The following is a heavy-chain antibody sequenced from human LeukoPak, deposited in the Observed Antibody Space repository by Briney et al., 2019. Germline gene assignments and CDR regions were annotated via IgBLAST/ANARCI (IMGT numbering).Heavy chain of an antibody. CDR1: GYTFTSYG. V-gene: IGHV1-18*01. D-gene: IGHD2-2*02. Sequence: ASVKVSCTASGYTFTSYGISWVRQAPGQGLEWMGWISAYNGNTNYAQKPQGRVTMTTDTSTSTAYMELRSLRSDDTAVYYCARTIVVVPAAIGNWFDPWGQGTLVTVSS. J-gene: IGHJ5*02. CDR3: ARTIVVVPAAIGNWFDP. CDR2: ISAYNGNT.